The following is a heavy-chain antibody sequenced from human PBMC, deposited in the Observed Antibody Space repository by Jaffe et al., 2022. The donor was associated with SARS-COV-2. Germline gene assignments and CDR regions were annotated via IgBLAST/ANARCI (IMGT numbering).Heavy chain of an antibody. J-gene: IGHJ6*02. CDR2: ISSSGSTI. V-gene: IGHV3-48*03. CDR1: GFTFSSYE. Sequence: EVQLVESGGGLVQPGGSLRLSCAASGFTFSSYEMNWVRQAPGKGLEWVSYISSSGSTIYYADSVKGRFTISRDNAKNSLYLQMNSLRAEDTAVYYCASEAVVVPAALYGMDVWGQGTTVTVSS. D-gene: IGHD2-2*01. CDR3: ASEAVVVPAALYGMDV.